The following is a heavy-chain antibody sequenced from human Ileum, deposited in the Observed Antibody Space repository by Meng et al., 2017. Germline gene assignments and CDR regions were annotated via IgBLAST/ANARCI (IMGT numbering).Heavy chain of an antibody. CDR2: ISYDGSNK. J-gene: IGHJ4*02. V-gene: IGHV3-30*01. CDR1: GFTFSSYA. Sequence: GGSLRLSCAASGFTFSSYAMHWVRQAPGKGLEWVAVISYDGSNKYYADSVKGRFTISRDNSKNTLYLQMNSLRAEDTAVYYCARQTMILSNFDYWGQGTLVTVSS. D-gene: IGHD3/OR15-3a*01. CDR3: ARQTMILSNFDY.